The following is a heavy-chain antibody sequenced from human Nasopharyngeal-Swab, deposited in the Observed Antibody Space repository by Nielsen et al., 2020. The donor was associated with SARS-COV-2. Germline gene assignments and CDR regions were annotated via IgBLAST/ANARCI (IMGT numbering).Heavy chain of an antibody. J-gene: IGHJ3*02. V-gene: IGHV5-51*01. D-gene: IGHD5-18*01. Sequence: GEALKISWKGSGYSFTSYWIGWVRQMPGKGLEWMGIIYPGDSDTRYSPSFQGQVTISADKSISTAYLQWSSLKASDTAMYYCARSAANDAFDIWGQGTMVTVSS. CDR1: GYSFTSYW. CDR2: IYPGDSDT. CDR3: ARSAANDAFDI.